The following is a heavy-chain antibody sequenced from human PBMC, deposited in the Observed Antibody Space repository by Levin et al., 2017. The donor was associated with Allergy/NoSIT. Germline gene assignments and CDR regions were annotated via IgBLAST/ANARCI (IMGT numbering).Heavy chain of an antibody. Sequence: SCAASGFTFSTDVMSWVRQAPGKGLEWVSGISGSGGTTYYADSVKGRFTISRDNSKNTLYLQMNSLRAEDTAVYYCAKGSYCSAGTCYSRLGYWGQGTLVTVSS. V-gene: IGHV3-23*01. CDR1: GFTFSTDV. CDR2: ISGSGGTT. CDR3: AKGSYCSAGTCYSRLGY. J-gene: IGHJ4*02. D-gene: IGHD2-15*01.